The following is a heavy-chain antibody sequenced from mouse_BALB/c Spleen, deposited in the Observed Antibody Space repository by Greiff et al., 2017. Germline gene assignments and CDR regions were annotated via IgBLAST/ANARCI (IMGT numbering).Heavy chain of an antibody. CDR2: ISSGGSYT. CDR3: ARKREYGNYYAMDY. CDR1: GFTFSSYG. J-gene: IGHJ4*01. D-gene: IGHD2-10*02. V-gene: IGHV5-6*01. Sequence: EVQGVESGGDLVKPGGSLKLSCAASGFTFSSYGMSWVRQTPDKRLEWVATISSGGSYTYYPDSVKGRFTISRDNAKNTLYLQMSSLKSEDTAMYYCARKREYGNYYAMDYWGQGTSVTVSS.